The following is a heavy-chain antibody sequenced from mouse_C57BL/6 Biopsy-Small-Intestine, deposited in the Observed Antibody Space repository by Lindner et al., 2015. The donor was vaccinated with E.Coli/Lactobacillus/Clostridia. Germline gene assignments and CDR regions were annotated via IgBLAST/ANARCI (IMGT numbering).Heavy chain of an antibody. J-gene: IGHJ3*01. CDR2: IDPEDGET. D-gene: IGHD1-1*01. Sequence: VQLQESGAELVKPGASVKLSCTASGFNIKDYYMHWVKQRTEQGLEWIGRIDPEDGETKYAPKFQGKATLTADKSSSTAYMQLSSLTSEDSAVYFCARGDGSSPFAYWGQGTLVTVSA. V-gene: IGHV14-2*01. CDR3: ARGDGSSPFAY. CDR1: GFNIKDYY.